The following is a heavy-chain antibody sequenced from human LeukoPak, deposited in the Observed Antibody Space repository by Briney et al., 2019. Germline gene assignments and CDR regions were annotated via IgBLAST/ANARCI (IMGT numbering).Heavy chain of an antibody. D-gene: IGHD6-13*01. CDR1: GFTFNNYG. CDR3: AKDSKVAAAGYFFDY. CDR2: IATDGRDK. Sequence: GGSLRLSCAASGFTFNNYGMHWVRQAPGKGLEWVAVIATDGRDKKYADSVKGRFTISRDNSKNTLYLEMNSLRPEDTAVYHCAKDSKVAAAGYFFDYWGQRTLVTVSS. V-gene: IGHV3-30*18. J-gene: IGHJ4*02.